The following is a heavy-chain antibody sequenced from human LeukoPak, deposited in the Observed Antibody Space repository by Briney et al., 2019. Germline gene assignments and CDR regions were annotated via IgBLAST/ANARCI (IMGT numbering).Heavy chain of an antibody. V-gene: IGHV1-2*06. D-gene: IGHD3-3*01. J-gene: IGHJ4*02. CDR2: INPNSGGT. Sequence: ASVKVSCKASGYTFTGYYTHWVRQAPGQGLEWMGRINPNSGGTNYAQKFQGRVTMTRDTSISTAYMELSRLRSDDTAVYYCARDSLEWLSFDYWGQGTLVTVSS. CDR1: GYTFTGYY. CDR3: ARDSLEWLSFDY.